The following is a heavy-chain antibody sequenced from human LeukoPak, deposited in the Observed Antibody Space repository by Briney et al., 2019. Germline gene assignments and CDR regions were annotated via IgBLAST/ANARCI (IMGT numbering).Heavy chain of an antibody. V-gene: IGHV4-4*02. D-gene: IGHD6-13*01. Sequence: SETLSLTCAVSGGSISSSNWWCWVRQPPGKGLEWIGDIYHTGSTDYNPSLKSRVTISVDKSKNQFSLKLSSVTAADTAVYYCARVLSSIDYWGQGTLVTVSS. CDR1: GGSISSSNW. CDR3: ARVLSSIDY. CDR2: IYHTGST. J-gene: IGHJ4*02.